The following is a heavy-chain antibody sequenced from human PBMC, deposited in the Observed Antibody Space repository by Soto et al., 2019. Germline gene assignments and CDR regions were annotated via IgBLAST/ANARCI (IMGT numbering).Heavy chain of an antibody. J-gene: IGHJ4*02. D-gene: IGHD2-8*02. CDR3: ARISYWVKDY. CDR2: FYYTGTT. CDR1: GASLSSGSYY. V-gene: IGHV4-61*01. Sequence: SETLSLTCTVSGASLSSGSYYWSWIRQPPGKGLEWIGYFYYTGTTKYNPSLESRVTISADTSKNQFSLNLTSVTAADTAVYYCARISYWVKDYWGQGALVTVS.